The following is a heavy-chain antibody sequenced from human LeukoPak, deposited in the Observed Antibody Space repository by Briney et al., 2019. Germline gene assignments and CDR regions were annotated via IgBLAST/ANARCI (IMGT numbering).Heavy chain of an antibody. V-gene: IGHV4-39*07. CDR1: GGSISSSSYY. CDR2: IYYSGST. J-gene: IGHJ2*01. Sequence: SETLSLTCTVSGGSISSSSYYWGWIRQPPGKRLEWIGSIYYSGSTYCNPSLKSRVTISVDTSKNQFSLKLSSVTAADTAVYYCARASTVTTYYWYFDLWGRGTLVTVSS. D-gene: IGHD4-11*01. CDR3: ARASTVTTYYWYFDL.